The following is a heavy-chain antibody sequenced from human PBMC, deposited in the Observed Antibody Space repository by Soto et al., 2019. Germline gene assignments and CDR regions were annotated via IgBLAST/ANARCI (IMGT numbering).Heavy chain of an antibody. D-gene: IGHD3-22*01. CDR2: IIPIFGTA. V-gene: IGHV1-69*06. Sequence: QVQLVQSGAEVKKPGSSVKVSCKASGGTFSSYAISWVRQAPGQGLEWMGGIIPIFGTANYAQKFQGRVTSTADKSTSRADMELSRLRSEDSAVYYCARVGYYYESSGYYYYFDYWGQGTLGTGSS. CDR1: GGTFSSYA. J-gene: IGHJ4*02. CDR3: ARVGYYYESSGYYYYFDY.